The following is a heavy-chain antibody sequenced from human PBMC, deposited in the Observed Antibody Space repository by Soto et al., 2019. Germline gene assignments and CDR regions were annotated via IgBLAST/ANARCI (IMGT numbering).Heavy chain of an antibody. CDR2: IYPGDSDT. V-gene: IGHV5-51*01. D-gene: IGHD3-22*01. CDR1: GYSFTSYW. Sequence: GESLKISCKGSGYSFTSYWIGWVRQIPGKGLEWMGIIYPGDSDTRYSPSFQGQVTISADKSISTAYLQWSSLKASDTAMYYCARQYDSSAYFFDYWGQGTLVTVSS. CDR3: ARQYDSSAYFFDY. J-gene: IGHJ4*02.